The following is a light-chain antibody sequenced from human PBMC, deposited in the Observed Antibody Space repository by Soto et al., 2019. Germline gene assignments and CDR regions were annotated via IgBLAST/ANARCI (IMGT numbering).Light chain of an antibody. CDR3: LQSGNSPLT. CDR2: GAS. V-gene: IGKV3-20*01. CDR1: RRISSAY. Sequence: EVVLTQSPGTLSLSPGERATLSCRASRRISSAYLAWYQQKPGQAPRLLIYGASTRATDLPDRFTGSGSATDFTLIISRLEPEDFAVYYCLQSGNSPLTFGQGTRLEIK. J-gene: IGKJ2*01.